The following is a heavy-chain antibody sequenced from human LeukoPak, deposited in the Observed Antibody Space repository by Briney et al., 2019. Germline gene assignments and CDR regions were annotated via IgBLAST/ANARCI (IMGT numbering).Heavy chain of an antibody. V-gene: IGHV4-4*07. Sequence: SETLSLTCTVSGCSISSYYWSWIRQPAGKGLEWIGRIYTSGSTNYNPSLKSRVTMSVDTSKNQFSLKLSSVTAADTAVYYCARDVSPPGGVSYNWFDPWGQGTLVTVSS. CDR1: GCSISSYY. CDR2: IYTSGST. D-gene: IGHD2-8*02. CDR3: ARDVSPPGGVSYNWFDP. J-gene: IGHJ5*02.